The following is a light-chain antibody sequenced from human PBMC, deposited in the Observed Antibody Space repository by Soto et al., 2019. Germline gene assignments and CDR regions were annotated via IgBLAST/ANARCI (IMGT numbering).Light chain of an antibody. CDR3: QQYNNWPPYT. J-gene: IGKJ2*01. V-gene: IGKV3-15*01. CDR2: GAS. CDR1: QSVSSN. Sequence: EIVMTQSPATLSVSPGERATLSCRASQSVSSNLAWYQQKPGQAPRLLIYGASTRATGIPDRFSGSGSGTEFTLTISSLQPEDFAVYYCQQYNNWPPYTFGQGTKLEIK.